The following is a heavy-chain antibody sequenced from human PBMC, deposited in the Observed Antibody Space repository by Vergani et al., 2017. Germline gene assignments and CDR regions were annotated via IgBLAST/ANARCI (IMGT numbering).Heavy chain of an antibody. CDR3: AKDGEGYSYGYRHFDY. J-gene: IGHJ4*02. Sequence: VQLVESAGGVVQPGGSLRLSCAASGFTFSSYAMSWVRQAPGKGLEWVSAISGSGGSTYYADSVKGRFTISRDNSKNTLYLQMNSLRAEDTAVYYCAKDGEGYSYGYRHFDYWGQGTLVTVSS. D-gene: IGHD5-18*01. CDR2: ISGSGGST. V-gene: IGHV3-23*04. CDR1: GFTFSSYA.